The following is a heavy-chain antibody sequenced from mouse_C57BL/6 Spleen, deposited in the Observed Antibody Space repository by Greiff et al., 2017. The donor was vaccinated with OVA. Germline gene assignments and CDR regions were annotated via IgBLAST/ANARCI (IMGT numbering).Heavy chain of an antibody. V-gene: IGHV1-82*01. CDR2: MYPGDGDT. D-gene: IGHD4-1*01. Sequence: VQLQQSGPELVKPGASVKISCKASGYAFSSSWMNWVKQRPGKGLEWIGRMYPGDGDTNYNGKFKGKATLTADKSSSTAYMQLSSLTSEDSAVYFCARELGRGFAYWGQGTLVTVSA. CDR1: GYAFSSSW. J-gene: IGHJ3*01. CDR3: ARELGRGFAY.